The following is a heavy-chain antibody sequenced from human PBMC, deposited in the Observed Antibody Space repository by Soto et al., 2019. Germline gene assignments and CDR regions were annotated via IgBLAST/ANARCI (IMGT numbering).Heavy chain of an antibody. CDR1: GFTVSNNY. CDR3: AAQRGGGGY. V-gene: IGHV3-53*01. Sequence: EVQLVESGGGLIQPGGSLRLSCAVSGFTVSNNYMSWVRQAPGKGLEGVSVIYSGGYTAYGDSVKGRFTISRDNSKNTQYLPMNSPGADDPAGFYWAAQRGGGGYWGQGTLVTVSS. J-gene: IGHJ4*02. CDR2: IYSGGYT. D-gene: IGHD3-10*01.